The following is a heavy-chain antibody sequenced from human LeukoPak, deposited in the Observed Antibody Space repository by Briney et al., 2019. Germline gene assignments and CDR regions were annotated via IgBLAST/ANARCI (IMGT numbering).Heavy chain of an antibody. V-gene: IGHV3-74*01. D-gene: IGHD6-19*01. CDR2: VNSDGRST. CDR1: RFTFSSYW. CDR3: ARGSGWYHYFDY. J-gene: IGHJ4*02. Sequence: PGGSLRLSCAASRFTFSSYWMHWVRQAPGKRLVWVSRVNSDGRSTSCADSVKGRFTISRDNAKNTLFLQMNSLRAEDTALYFCARGSGWYHYFDYWGLGTLVTVSS.